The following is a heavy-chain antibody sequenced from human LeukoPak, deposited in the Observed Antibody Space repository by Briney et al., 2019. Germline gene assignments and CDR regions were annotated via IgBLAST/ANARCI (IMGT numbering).Heavy chain of an antibody. CDR3: ARGLLWFGELLTMDV. V-gene: IGHV1-8*01. CDR1: GYTFTIYD. Sequence: ASVKVSCKSSGYTFTIYDINWVRQATGQGLEWMGWMNPNSGNTGYAQKFQGRVTMTRNTSISTAYMELSSLRSEDTAVYYCARGLLWFGELLTMDVWGKGTTVTVSS. J-gene: IGHJ6*04. CDR2: MNPNSGNT. D-gene: IGHD3-10*01.